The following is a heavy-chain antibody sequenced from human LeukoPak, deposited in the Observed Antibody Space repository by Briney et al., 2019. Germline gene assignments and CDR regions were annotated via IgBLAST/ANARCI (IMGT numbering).Heavy chain of an antibody. CDR2: ISSSGSTI. V-gene: IGHV3-48*03. Sequence: GGSLRLSCAASGFTFSSYEMNWVRQAPGKGLEWVSYISSSGSTIYYADSVKGRFTISRDNARNTLYLEMHSLRVEDTAVYFCVTEARYYYDSSGFRYWGQGTLVSVSS. D-gene: IGHD3-22*01. CDR3: VTEARYYYDSSGFRY. J-gene: IGHJ4*02. CDR1: GFTFSSYE.